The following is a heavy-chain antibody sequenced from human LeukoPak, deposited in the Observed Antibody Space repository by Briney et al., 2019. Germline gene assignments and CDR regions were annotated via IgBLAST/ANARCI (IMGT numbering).Heavy chain of an antibody. D-gene: IGHD3-22*01. V-gene: IGHV4-38-2*01. Sequence: GSLRLSCAASGFTFSNAWMSWVRQAPGKGLEWIGGIYHSGSTYYNPSLKSRVTISVDTSKNQFSLKLSSVTAADTAVYYCASSLNLLQHSDYWGQGTLVTVSS. CDR2: IYHSGST. CDR3: ASSLNLLQHSDY. CDR1: GFTFSNAW. J-gene: IGHJ4*02.